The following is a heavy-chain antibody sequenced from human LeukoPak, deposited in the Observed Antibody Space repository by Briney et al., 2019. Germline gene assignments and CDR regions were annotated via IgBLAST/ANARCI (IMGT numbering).Heavy chain of an antibody. CDR2: FYYSGST. V-gene: IGHV4-61*03. J-gene: IGHJ4*02. D-gene: IGHD5-18*01. Sequence: SETLSLTCSVSGGSISSSNYYWGWIRQPPGKGLEWIGFFYYSGSTNYNPSLKSRVTISVDTSKNHFSLKLSSVTAADTAVYYCARGPGGYSYGYYFDYWGQGTLVTVSS. CDR3: ARGPGGYSYGYYFDY. CDR1: GGSISSSNYY.